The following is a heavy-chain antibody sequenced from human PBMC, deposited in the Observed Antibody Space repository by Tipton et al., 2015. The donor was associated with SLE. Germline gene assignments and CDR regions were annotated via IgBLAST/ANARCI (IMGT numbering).Heavy chain of an antibody. CDR1: GYSISSGYY. J-gene: IGHJ5*02. V-gene: IGHV4-38-2*01. Sequence: TLSLTCAVSGYSISSGYYWGWIRHPPGKGLEWIGGIYHSGSTYYNPSLKSRVTISVDTPKNQFSLKLSSMTATDTAVYYCARKAYCTRASCSGFDPWGQGTLVTVSS. D-gene: IGHD2-2*01. CDR2: IYHSGST. CDR3: ARKAYCTRASCSGFDP.